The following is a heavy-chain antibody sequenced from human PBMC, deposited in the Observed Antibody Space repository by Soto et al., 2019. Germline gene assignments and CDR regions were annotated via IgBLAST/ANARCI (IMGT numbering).Heavy chain of an antibody. CDR1: GYTFTDYG. CDR2: IVPIVDTS. Sequence: ASVKVSCKASGYTFTDYGISWVRQAPGQGLEWMGGIVPIVDTSTYAQKFQGRVTITADESTSTAYMELSSLRSDDTAIYYCVRVVAIPGYPDNWGQGTLVTVSS. D-gene: IGHD5-12*01. CDR3: VRVVAIPGYPDN. J-gene: IGHJ4*02. V-gene: IGHV1-69*13.